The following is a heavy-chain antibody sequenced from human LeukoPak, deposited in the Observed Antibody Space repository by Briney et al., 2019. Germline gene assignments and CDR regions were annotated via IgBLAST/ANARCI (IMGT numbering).Heavy chain of an antibody. CDR3: ARQSAAGDY. V-gene: IGHV5-51*01. J-gene: IGHJ4*02. CDR2: IYPGDSDT. D-gene: IGHD6-13*01. Sequence: GASLKISCKGSGYSFTSYWICWVRQMPRKGLEWMGIIYPGDSDTRYRQSLQSHATTSATNSITTDSLLRSSRTAAATAKYSSARQSAAGDYWGQGTLVTVSA. CDR1: GYSFTSYW.